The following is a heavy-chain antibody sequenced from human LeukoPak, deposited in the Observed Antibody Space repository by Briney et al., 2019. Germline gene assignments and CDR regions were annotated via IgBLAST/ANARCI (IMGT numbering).Heavy chain of an antibody. CDR3: ASLAVAGSRFDY. CDR2: ISSSSSYI. D-gene: IGHD6-19*01. CDR1: GFTFSSYS. Sequence: GGSLRLSCAASGFTFSSYSMNWVRQAPGKGLEWVSSISSSSSYIYYADSVKGRFTISRDNAENSLYLQMNSLRAEDTAVYYCASLAVAGSRFDYWGQGTLVTVSS. J-gene: IGHJ4*02. V-gene: IGHV3-21*01.